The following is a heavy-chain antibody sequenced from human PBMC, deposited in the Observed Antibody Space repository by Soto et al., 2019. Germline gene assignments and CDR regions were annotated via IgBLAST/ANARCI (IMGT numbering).Heavy chain of an antibody. CDR3: AKGQSGSYYYYGMDV. V-gene: IGHV3-23*01. D-gene: IGHD1-26*01. CDR2: ISGSGGST. Sequence: GGSLRLSCAASGFTFSSYAMSWVRQAPGKGLEWVSAISGSGGSTYYADSVKGRFTISRDNSKNTLYRQMNSLRAEDTAVYYCAKGQSGSYYYYGMDVWGQGTTVTVSS. J-gene: IGHJ6*02. CDR1: GFTFSSYA.